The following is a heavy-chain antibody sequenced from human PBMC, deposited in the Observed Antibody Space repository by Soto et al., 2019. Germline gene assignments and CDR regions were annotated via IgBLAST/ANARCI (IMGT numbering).Heavy chain of an antibody. CDR3: AKGEYSSSLTNTYYFDY. J-gene: IGHJ4*02. D-gene: IGHD6-6*01. CDR2: ISGSGGST. V-gene: IGHV3-23*01. CDR1: GFTFSGYA. Sequence: GGSLRLSCAASGFTFSGYAMSWVRQSPGKGLEWVSAISGSGGSTYYADSVKGRFTISRDNSKNTLYLQMNSLRAEDTAVYYCAKGEYSSSLTNTYYFDYWGQGTLVTVSS.